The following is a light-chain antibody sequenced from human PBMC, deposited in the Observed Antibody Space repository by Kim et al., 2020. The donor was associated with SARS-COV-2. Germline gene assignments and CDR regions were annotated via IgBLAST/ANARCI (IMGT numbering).Light chain of an antibody. CDR3: QQRSNWLT. CDR2: HAS. CDR1: RSVSSY. V-gene: IGKV3-11*01. J-gene: IGKJ4*01. Sequence: ACSPGERATLSCRASRSVSSYLAWYQQKNGQAPRLLIYHASNRASGVPARFSGSGSGTDFTLTISSLEPEDSAVYYCQQRSNWLTFGGGTKVDIK.